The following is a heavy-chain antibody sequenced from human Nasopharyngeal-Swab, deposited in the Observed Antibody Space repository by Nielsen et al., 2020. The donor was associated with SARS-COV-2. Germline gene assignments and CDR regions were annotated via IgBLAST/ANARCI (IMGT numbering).Heavy chain of an antibody. CDR1: GFNFSTQW. V-gene: IGHV3-74*01. Sequence: GGSLRLSCAASGFNFSTQWMDWVRQAPGKGLVWVSQMNPGGSGTGYPDSVKGRFTISRDNAKNTLYLKINGLRGDDTAVYYCARGGFRYGLDVWGQGTTVTVSS. J-gene: IGHJ6*02. CDR2: MNPGGSGT. CDR3: ARGGFRYGLDV. D-gene: IGHD1-14*01.